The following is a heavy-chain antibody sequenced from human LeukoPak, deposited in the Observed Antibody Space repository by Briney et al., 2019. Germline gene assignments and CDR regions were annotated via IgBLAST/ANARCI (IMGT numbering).Heavy chain of an antibody. V-gene: IGHV3-7*01. CDR2: IKEDGSEK. CDR1: GFSFSSYS. CDR3: ARVVDSSGYYYVRHLYYFDY. D-gene: IGHD3-22*01. J-gene: IGHJ4*02. Sequence: PGGSLILSCAASGFSFSSYSMNWVRQAPGKGLEWVANIKEDGSEKYYVDSVKGRFTISRDNAKNSLYLQMNSLRAEDTAVYYCARVVDSSGYYYVRHLYYFDYWGQGTLVTVSS.